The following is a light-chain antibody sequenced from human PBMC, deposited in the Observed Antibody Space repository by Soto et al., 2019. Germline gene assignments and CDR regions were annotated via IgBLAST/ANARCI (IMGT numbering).Light chain of an antibody. CDR3: QQYNAYPWT. Sequence: DIQMTQSPSTLSASLGDRDTITCRASQSISSWLAWYQQKPGKAPKLLIYKASTLESGVPSNFSGSGSGTEFSLTISSLQPEDFATYYCQQYNAYPWTFGQGTKVDI. CDR2: KAS. CDR1: QSISSW. V-gene: IGKV1-5*03. J-gene: IGKJ1*01.